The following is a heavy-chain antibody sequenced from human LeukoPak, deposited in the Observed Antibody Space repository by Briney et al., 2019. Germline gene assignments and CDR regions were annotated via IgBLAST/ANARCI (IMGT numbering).Heavy chain of an antibody. J-gene: IGHJ4*02. D-gene: IGHD1-26*01. CDR1: GVSFKSYH. V-gene: IGHV4-34*01. Sequence: SGTLTLTCAVDGVSFKSYHWSWIRQPPGKGLQWIGEVNHSGYTTYNPSLKGRLAISVDTSKKQVFLNLMSMTAADTAVYFCATTDGRDGNSGYWGQGTLVIVSS. CDR2: VNHSGYT. CDR3: ATTDGRDGNSGY.